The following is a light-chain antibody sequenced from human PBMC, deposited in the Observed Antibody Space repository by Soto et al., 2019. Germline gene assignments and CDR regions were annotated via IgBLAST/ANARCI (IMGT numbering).Light chain of an antibody. CDR2: GAS. Sequence: EIVMTQSPATLSVSPGERATLSCRASQSVSSYLAWYQQNPGQAPSLLMYGASNRATGIPDRFSGSGSGTVFTLTISRLEPEDFAVYHCQKYGTSLWKFGQGTKVAIK. V-gene: IGKV3-20*01. J-gene: IGKJ1*01. CDR3: QKYGTSLWK. CDR1: QSVSSY.